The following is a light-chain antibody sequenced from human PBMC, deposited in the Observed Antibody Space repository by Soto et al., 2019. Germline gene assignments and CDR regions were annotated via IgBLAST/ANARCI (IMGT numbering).Light chain of an antibody. Sequence: QYVVTEPPWASVTPGQRVAIAWCGSSSNIGTNYVYCYKQLPGTAPKLLIYCNDQRPSGVPDRLSGSKSGTSASLAISGLRSEDEADYYCATRDTSLSRWVFGGGPKVTVL. CDR2: CND. CDR1: SSNIGTNY. V-gene: IGLV1-47*02. J-gene: IGLJ3*02. CDR3: ATRDTSLSRWV.